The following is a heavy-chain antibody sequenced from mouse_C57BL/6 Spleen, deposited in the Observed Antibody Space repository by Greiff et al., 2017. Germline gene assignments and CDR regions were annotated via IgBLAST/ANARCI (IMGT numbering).Heavy chain of an antibody. Sequence: QVQLQQPGAELVKPGASVKMSCKASGYTFTSYWITWVKQRPGQGLEWIGDIYPGSGSTNYNEKFKSKATLTVDTSSSTAYMQLSSLTSEDSAVYYCASQRVINYYFDYWGQGTTLTVSS. D-gene: IGHD1-1*01. CDR3: ASQRVINYYFDY. J-gene: IGHJ2*01. CDR2: IYPGSGST. CDR1: GYTFTSYW. V-gene: IGHV1-55*01.